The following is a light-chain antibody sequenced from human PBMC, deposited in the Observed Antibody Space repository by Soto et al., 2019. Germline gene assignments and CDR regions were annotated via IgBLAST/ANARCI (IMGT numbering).Light chain of an antibody. V-gene: IGKV1-5*01. J-gene: IGKJ2*01. CDR2: DAS. CDR3: QQYNSYGT. CDR1: QSIDSS. Sequence: DIQVTQSPSTLSVAVGDRVTITFRAIQSIDSSLAWYQQKPRKGPKLLIYDASTLESGVPSRFRGSGSGTEFALTISSLPPDDFATFYCQQYNSYGTFGQGTNVDIK.